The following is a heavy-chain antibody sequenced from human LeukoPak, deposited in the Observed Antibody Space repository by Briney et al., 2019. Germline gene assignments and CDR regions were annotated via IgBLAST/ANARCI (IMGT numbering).Heavy chain of an antibody. Sequence: ASVKVSCKASGYTFTSYGISWVRQAPGQGLEWMGWISAYNGNTNYAQKLQGRVTMTTDTSTSTACMELRSLRSDDTAMYYCARDGGYSYGDYWGQGTLVTVSS. CDR3: ARDGGYSYGDY. CDR1: GYTFTSYG. CDR2: ISAYNGNT. J-gene: IGHJ4*02. D-gene: IGHD5-18*01. V-gene: IGHV1-18*04.